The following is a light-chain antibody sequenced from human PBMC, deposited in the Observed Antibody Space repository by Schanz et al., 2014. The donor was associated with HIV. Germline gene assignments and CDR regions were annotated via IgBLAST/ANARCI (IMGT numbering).Light chain of an antibody. Sequence: EIVLTQSPGTLSLSPGERATVSCRASQSLSNSYLAWYQQKPGQAPRLLIYGASSRATGIPDRFSGSGSGTDFTLTINRLEPEDCAVYYCQQYGSSGTFGPGTKVHIK. V-gene: IGKV3-20*01. CDR2: GAS. J-gene: IGKJ3*01. CDR3: QQYGSSGT. CDR1: QSLSNSY.